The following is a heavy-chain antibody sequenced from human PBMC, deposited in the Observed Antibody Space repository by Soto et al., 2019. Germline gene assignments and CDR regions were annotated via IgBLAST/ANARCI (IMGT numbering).Heavy chain of an antibody. D-gene: IGHD2-2*01. CDR3: ARSQGSSTSLEIDYYYSYGMDV. CDR2: IIPISDTT. V-gene: IGHV1-69*01. Sequence: QVQLVQSGAEVKKPGSSVKVSCKASGGTFSSYAISWVRQAPGQVLEWMGGIIPISDTTNYAQKFQGRVTITADESTSTAYMERSSLRSEDTAVYYCARSQGSSTSLEIDYYYSYGMDVWGQGTTVTVSS. J-gene: IGHJ6*02. CDR1: GGTFSSYA.